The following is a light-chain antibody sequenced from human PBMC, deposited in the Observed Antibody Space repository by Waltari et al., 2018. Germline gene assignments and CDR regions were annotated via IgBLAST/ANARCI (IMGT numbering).Light chain of an antibody. CDR2: KAS. J-gene: IGKJ4*01. V-gene: IGKV1-5*03. CDR1: QSISSW. CDR3: QQYNSYSLT. Sequence: DIQMTQSPSTLSASVGDRVTITCRASQSISSWLAWYQQKPGKAPKLLVYKASSLEIGVPSRFCGSGSWTEFTLTISSLQPDDFATYYCQQYNSYSLTFGGGTKVEIK.